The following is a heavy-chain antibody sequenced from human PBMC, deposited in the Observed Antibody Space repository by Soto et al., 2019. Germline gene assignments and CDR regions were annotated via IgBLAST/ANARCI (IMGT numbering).Heavy chain of an antibody. Sequence: QVQLVQSGAEVKKPGASVKVSCKASGYTFTSYGISWVRQAPGQGLEWMGWISDYNGNTNYAQKLQGRVTMTTDTSTSTAYMELRSLRSDDTAVYYCARDRKVLTGPGSLYGMDVWGQGTTVTVSS. D-gene: IGHD3-9*01. V-gene: IGHV1-18*01. CDR3: ARDRKVLTGPGSLYGMDV. CDR2: ISDYNGNT. CDR1: GYTFTSYG. J-gene: IGHJ6*02.